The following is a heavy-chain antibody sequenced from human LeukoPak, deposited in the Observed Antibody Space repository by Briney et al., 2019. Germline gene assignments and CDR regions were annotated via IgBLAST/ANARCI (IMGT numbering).Heavy chain of an antibody. CDR3: ARSEINDYFKY. J-gene: IGHJ4*02. V-gene: IGHV4-61*02. CDR1: GDSISSGDYY. D-gene: IGHD3-16*01. Sequence: SETLSLTCTVSGDSISSGDYYWSWIRQPAGKGLEWIGRISSSGSTNYNPSLKSRVTISVDTSKNQFSLKLTSVSAADTAVYYCARSEINDYFKYWGPGILVTVST. CDR2: ISSSGST.